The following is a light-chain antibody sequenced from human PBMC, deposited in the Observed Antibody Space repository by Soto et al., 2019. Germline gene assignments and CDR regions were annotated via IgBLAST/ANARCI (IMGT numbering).Light chain of an antibody. CDR2: EVS. V-gene: IGLV2-14*01. CDR1: SGDVGVYKF. Sequence: QSVLTQPASVSGSPGQSITISCTGTSGDVGVYKFVSWYQQHPGNAPKLIIYEVSNRPSGVSSRFSGSMSGNTASLTISGLQAEDEADYYCGSYTGTIYVFGTGTKVTVL. CDR3: GSYTGTIYV. J-gene: IGLJ1*01.